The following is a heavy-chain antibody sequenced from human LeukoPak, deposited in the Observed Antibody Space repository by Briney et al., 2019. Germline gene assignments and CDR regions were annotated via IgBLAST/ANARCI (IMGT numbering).Heavy chain of an antibody. D-gene: IGHD4-11*01. CDR1: GFTFSSYG. CDR2: IWYDGSNK. J-gene: IGHJ4*02. Sequence: PGGSLRLSCAASGFTFSSYGMHWVRQAPGKGLEWVADIWYDGSNKFYAESVKGRFTISRDDSKNTLYLQMNSLRAEDTAVYYCARGLPFDYWGQGTLVTVSS. V-gene: IGHV3-33*01. CDR3: ARGLPFDY.